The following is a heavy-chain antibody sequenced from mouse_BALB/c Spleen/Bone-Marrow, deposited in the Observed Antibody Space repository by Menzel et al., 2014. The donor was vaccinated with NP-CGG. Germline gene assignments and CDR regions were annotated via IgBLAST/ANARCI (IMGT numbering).Heavy chain of an antibody. CDR3: ARYRLGTYFDF. V-gene: IGHV14-3*02. J-gene: IGHJ2*01. Sequence: EVKLVESGAELVKPGASVKLSCTASGFNIKDTYMHWVTQRPEQGLEWIGRIDPANGNAKYDPKFQGKATITADTSSNTAYLQLSSLTSEDTAVYYCARYRLGTYFDFWGQGTTLTVSS. CDR1: GFNIKDTY. D-gene: IGHD2-14*01. CDR2: IDPANGNA.